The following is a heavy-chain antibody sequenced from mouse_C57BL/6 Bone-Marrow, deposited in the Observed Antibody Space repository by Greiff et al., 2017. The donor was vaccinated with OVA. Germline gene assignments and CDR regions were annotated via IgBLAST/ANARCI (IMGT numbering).Heavy chain of an antibody. V-gene: IGHV1-19*01. Sequence: EVQLQQSGPVLVKPGASVKMSCKASGYTFTDYDMNWVKQSHGKSLEWIGVINPYNGGTSYNQKFKGKATLTVDKSSSTAYMELNSLTSEDSAVFYCAREVGSPYRYFAVWGTESTVTVSS. CDR1: GYTFTDYD. D-gene: IGHD6-2*01. J-gene: IGHJ1*03. CDR2: INPYNGGT. CDR3: AREVGSPYRYFAV.